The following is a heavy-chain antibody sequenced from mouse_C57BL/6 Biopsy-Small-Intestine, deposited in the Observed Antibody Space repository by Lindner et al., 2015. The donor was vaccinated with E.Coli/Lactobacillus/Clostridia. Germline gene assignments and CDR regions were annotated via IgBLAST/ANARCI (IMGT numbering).Heavy chain of an antibody. V-gene: IGHV5-17*01. Sequence: VQLQESGGGLVKPGGSLKLSCAASGFTFSDYGMHWVRQAPEKGLEWVAYISSGSSTIYYADTVKGRFTISRDNAKNTLFLQMTSLRSEDTAMYYCTRDEINTWFAYWGQGTLVTVSA. J-gene: IGHJ3*01. CDR3: TRDEINTWFAY. CDR1: GFTFSDYG. CDR2: ISSGSSTI. D-gene: IGHD2-4*01.